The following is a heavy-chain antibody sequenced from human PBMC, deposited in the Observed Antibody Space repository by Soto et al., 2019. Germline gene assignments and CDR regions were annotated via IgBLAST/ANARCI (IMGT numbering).Heavy chain of an antibody. CDR2: ISGSGGST. Sequence: GGSLRLSCAASGFTFSSYAMSWVRQAPGKGLEWVSAISGSGGSTYYADSVKGRFTISRDNSKNTLYLQMNSLRAEDTAVYYCAKYLGGGESWELLLATDAFDIWGQGTMVTVSS. CDR3: AKYLGGGESWELLLATDAFDI. CDR1: GFTFSSYA. J-gene: IGHJ3*02. D-gene: IGHD1-26*01. V-gene: IGHV3-23*01.